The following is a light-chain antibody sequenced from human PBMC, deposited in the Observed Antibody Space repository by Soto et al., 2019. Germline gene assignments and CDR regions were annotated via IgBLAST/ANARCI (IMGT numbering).Light chain of an antibody. CDR1: SSDVGSYNL. CDR2: EVS. V-gene: IGLV2-23*02. Sequence: QSALTRPASVSGSPGQSITISCTGTSSDVGSYNLVSWYQQHPGKAPKLMIYEVSKRPSGVSNRFSGSKSGNTASLTISGLQAEDEADYYCCSYAGSSILFGGGTKLTVL. CDR3: CSYAGSSIL. J-gene: IGLJ2*01.